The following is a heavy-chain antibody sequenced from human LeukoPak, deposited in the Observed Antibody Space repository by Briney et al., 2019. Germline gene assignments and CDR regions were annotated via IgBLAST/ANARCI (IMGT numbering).Heavy chain of an antibody. J-gene: IGHJ5*02. CDR2: ISSSGSTI. CDR3: ARGADTGYSSDS. Sequence: GGSLRLSCAASGFTFSSYEMNWVRQAPGKGLEWVSYISSSGSTIYYADSVKGRFTISRDNAKNTLYLQMNSLRAEDTAVYYCARGADTGYSSDSWGQGTLVTVSS. D-gene: IGHD6-19*01. V-gene: IGHV3-48*03. CDR1: GFTFSSYE.